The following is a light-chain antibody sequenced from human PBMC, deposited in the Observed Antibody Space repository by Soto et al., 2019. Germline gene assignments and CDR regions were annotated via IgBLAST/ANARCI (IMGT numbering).Light chain of an antibody. CDR3: QQTSSAPST. CDR1: QRLFSF. V-gene: IGKV1-39*01. Sequence: DIQMTQSPSSLSASVGDSVTLTCRASQRLFSFLNWYQQAPGRAPKLLISTAYKLQSGVPSRFSGSEFCKKFTLTISSLHPEDFAIYFCQQTSSAPSTFGPGTKVDVK. J-gene: IGKJ3*01. CDR2: TAY.